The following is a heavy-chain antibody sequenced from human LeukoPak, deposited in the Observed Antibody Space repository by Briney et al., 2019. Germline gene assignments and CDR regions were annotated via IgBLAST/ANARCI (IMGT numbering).Heavy chain of an antibody. CDR2: IRSKANSYAT. V-gene: IGHV3-73*01. Sequence: GGSLRLSCAASGFTFSGSAMHWVRQASGKGLEWVGRIRSKANSYATAYAASVKGRFTISRDDSKNTAYLQMNSLKTEDTAVYYCTRHDYDFWSGYGSYYYYMDVWGKGTTVTVSS. D-gene: IGHD3-3*01. CDR1: GFTFSGSA. J-gene: IGHJ6*03. CDR3: TRHDYDFWSGYGSYYYYMDV.